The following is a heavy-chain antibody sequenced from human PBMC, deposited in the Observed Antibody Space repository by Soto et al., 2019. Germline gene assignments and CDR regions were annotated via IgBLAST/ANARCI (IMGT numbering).Heavy chain of an antibody. CDR1: GGTFSSYA. CDR3: ARVVRPDYYDSSGYAGEYYFDY. V-gene: IGHV1-69*12. CDR2: IIPIFGTA. Sequence: QVQLVQSGAEVKKPGSSVKVSCKASGGTFSSYAISWVRQAPGQGLEWMGGIIPIFGTANYAQKFQGRVTITADESTSTAYMELSSLRSEDTAVYYCARVVRPDYYDSSGYAGEYYFDYWGQGTLVTVSS. D-gene: IGHD3-22*01. J-gene: IGHJ4*02.